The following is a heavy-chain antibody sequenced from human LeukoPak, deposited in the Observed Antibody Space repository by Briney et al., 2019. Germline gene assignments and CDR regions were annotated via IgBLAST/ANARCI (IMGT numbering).Heavy chain of an antibody. CDR2: IYYSGST. CDR3: ARMIGDDAFDI. CDR1: GGSITSSSYY. J-gene: IGHJ3*02. V-gene: IGHV4-39*01. D-gene: IGHD3-22*01. Sequence: SETLSLTCTVSGGSITSSSYYWGWIRQPPGKGLEWIGSIYYSGSTYYNPSLKSRVTISVDTSKNQFSLKLSSVTATDTAVYYCARMIGDDAFDIWGQGTMVTVSS.